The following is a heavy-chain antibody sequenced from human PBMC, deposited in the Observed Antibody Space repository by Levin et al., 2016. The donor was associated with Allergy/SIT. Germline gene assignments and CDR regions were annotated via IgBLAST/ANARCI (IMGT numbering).Heavy chain of an antibody. Sequence: SGPTLVKPTETLTLTCTVSGFSLSNARMGVSWIRQPPGKALEWLAHIFSNDEKSYSTSLKSRLTISKDTSKSQVVLTMTNMDPVDTATYYCARIPGSARRGLWTPETPYYYYGLDVWGQGTTVTVSS. CDR2: IFSNDEK. V-gene: IGHV2-26*01. J-gene: IGHJ6*02. CDR3: ARIPGSARRGLWTPETPYYYYGLDV. D-gene: IGHD2/OR15-2a*01. CDR1: GFSLSNARMG.